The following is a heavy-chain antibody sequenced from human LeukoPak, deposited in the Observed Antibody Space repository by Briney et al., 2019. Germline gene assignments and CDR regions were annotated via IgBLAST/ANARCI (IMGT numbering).Heavy chain of an antibody. Sequence: GGSLRLSCAASGFTFSSYSMNWVRQAPGKGLEWVSSISSSSSYIYYADPVKGRFTISRDNAKNSLYLQMNSLRAEDTAVYYCARDRYSNYFDYWGQGTLVTVSS. J-gene: IGHJ4*02. CDR1: GFTFSSYS. CDR3: ARDRYSNYFDY. D-gene: IGHD4-11*01. CDR2: ISSSSSYI. V-gene: IGHV3-21*01.